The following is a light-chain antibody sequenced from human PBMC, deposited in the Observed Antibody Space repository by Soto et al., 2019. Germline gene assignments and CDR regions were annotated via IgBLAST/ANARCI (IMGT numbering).Light chain of an antibody. CDR3: NSYSTNTAWV. CDR1: SSDIGAYNY. CDR2: DVT. Sequence: QSALTQPASVSGSPGQSITISCTGTSSDIGAYNYVSWYQQNPGKAPNLIIYDVTNRPSGVSNRFSGSKSGNTASLTISGLQAEDEADYYCNSYSTNTAWVFGGGTKLTVL. V-gene: IGLV2-14*01. J-gene: IGLJ3*02.